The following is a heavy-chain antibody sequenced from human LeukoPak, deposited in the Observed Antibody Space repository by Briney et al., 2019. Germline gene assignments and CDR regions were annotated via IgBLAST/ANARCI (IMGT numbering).Heavy chain of an antibody. J-gene: IGHJ4*02. CDR1: GFTFSSYA. CDR3: AKDLGIAAAGTRGYFDY. D-gene: IGHD6-13*01. V-gene: IGHV3-23*01. CDR2: ISGSGGST. Sequence: GSLRLSCAASGFTFSSYAMSWVRQAPGKGLEWVSAISGSGGSTYYADSVKGRFTISRDNSKNTLYLQMNSLRAEDTAVYYCAKDLGIAAAGTRGYFDYWGQGTLVTVSS.